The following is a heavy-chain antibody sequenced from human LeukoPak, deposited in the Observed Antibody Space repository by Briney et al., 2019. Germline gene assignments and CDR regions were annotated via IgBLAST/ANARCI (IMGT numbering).Heavy chain of an antibody. Sequence: SGGSLRLSCAASGFTFSSYAMSWVRQAPGKGLQWVSFISSTGITKCYAGSVRGRFTISRDNTRNSLYLQMSSLRAEDTAVYYCARDLVSGAYTFDTWGQGTVVTVSS. V-gene: IGHV3-48*03. CDR2: ISSTGITK. D-gene: IGHD3-16*01. CDR1: GFTFSSYA. J-gene: IGHJ3*02. CDR3: ARDLVSGAYTFDT.